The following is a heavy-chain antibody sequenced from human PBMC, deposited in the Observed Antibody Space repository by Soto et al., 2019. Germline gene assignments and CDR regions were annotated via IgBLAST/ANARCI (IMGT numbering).Heavy chain of an antibody. Sequence: QVQLQESGPGLVKPSQTLSLTCTVSGGSISSGGYYWSWIRQHPGKGLEWIGYIYYSGSTYYNPSLNSRVTIAVDTSKNQFSLKLSSVTAADTAEYYCARYSSSWYPDYWGQGTLVTVSS. D-gene: IGHD6-13*01. CDR1: GGSISSGGYY. CDR3: ARYSSSWYPDY. J-gene: IGHJ4*02. V-gene: IGHV4-31*03. CDR2: IYYSGST.